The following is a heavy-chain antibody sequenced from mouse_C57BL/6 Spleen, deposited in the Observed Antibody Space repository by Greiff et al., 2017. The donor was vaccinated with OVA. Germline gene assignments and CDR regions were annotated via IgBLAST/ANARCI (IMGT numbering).Heavy chain of an antibody. D-gene: IGHD3-2*02. J-gene: IGHJ2*01. CDR3: ARQSRQLRLLDY. Sequence: EVMLVESGGGLVQPGGSLKLSCAASGFTFSDYYIYWVRQTPEKRLEWVAYISNGGGSTYYPDTVKGRFTISRDNAKNTLYLQMSRLKSEDTAMYYCARQSRQLRLLDYWGQGTTLTVSS. CDR1: GFTFSDYY. V-gene: IGHV5-12*01. CDR2: ISNGGGST.